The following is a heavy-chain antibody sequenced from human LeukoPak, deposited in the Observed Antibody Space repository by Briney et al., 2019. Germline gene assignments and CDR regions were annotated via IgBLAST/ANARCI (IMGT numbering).Heavy chain of an antibody. V-gene: IGHV3-43*01. Sequence: PGGSLRLSCAASGFTFDDYAMHWVRLAPGKGLEWVSLISWHGGSTYYANSVKGRFTIPRDNSKNSLYLQMNSLRTEHTALYYCAKTANYYDSSGYLDYWGQGTLVTVSS. CDR3: AKTANYYDSSGYLDY. CDR1: GFTFDDYA. D-gene: IGHD3-22*01. J-gene: IGHJ4*02. CDR2: ISWHGGST.